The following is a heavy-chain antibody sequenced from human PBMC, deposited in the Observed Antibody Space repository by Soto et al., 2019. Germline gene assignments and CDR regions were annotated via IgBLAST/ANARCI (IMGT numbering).Heavy chain of an antibody. D-gene: IGHD6-19*01. CDR1: GGSFSGYY. CDR3: ASIAVAGPDY. CDR2: INHSGST. V-gene: IGHV4-34*01. J-gene: IGHJ4*02. Sequence: SETLSLTCAVYGGSFSGYYWSWIRQPPGKGLEWIGEINHSGSTNYNPSLKSRVTIPVDTSKNQFSLKLSSVTAADTAVYYCASIAVAGPDYWGQGTLVTVSS.